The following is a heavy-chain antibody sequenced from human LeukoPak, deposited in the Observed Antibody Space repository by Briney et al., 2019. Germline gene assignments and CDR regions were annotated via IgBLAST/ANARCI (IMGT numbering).Heavy chain of an antibody. Sequence: GGSLRLSCAAFGFTFDDYAMHWVRQAPGKGLEWVSGISWNSGSIGYADSVKGRFTISRDNSKNTLYLQMNSLRPEDTAVYYCERDLTNNWTFDYGGQGTLVIVSS. CDR2: ISWNSGSI. J-gene: IGHJ4*02. V-gene: IGHV3-9*01. D-gene: IGHD1-1*01. CDR3: ERDLTNNWTFDY. CDR1: GFTFDDYA.